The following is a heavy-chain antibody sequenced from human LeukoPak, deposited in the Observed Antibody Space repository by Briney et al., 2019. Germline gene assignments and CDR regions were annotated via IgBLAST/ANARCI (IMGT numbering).Heavy chain of an antibody. J-gene: IGHJ4*02. CDR2: IYYSGST. Sequence: SETLSFTCTVSGGSISNYYWTWIRQPPGKGLEWIGDIYYSGSTNYNPSLKSRVTISVDTSKNQFSLNLSSVTAADTAVYYCARRDGDYDGAHFDYWGQGNLVTVSS. D-gene: IGHD4-17*01. CDR1: GGSISNYY. CDR3: ARRDGDYDGAHFDY. V-gene: IGHV4-59*08.